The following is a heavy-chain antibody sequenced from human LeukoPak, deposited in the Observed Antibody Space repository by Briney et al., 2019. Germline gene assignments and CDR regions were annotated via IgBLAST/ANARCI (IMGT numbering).Heavy chain of an antibody. CDR1: GFIFDYYA. D-gene: IGHD1-26*01. Sequence: GGSLRLSRAASGFIFDYYAMNWVRQAPGRGLEWISYISSGSSTIYYADSVKGRFTVSRDNAKNSLSLQMNGLRAEDTAVYYCATAYSGSYFAHFDYWGQGTLVTVSS. V-gene: IGHV3-48*01. CDR3: ATAYSGSYFAHFDY. CDR2: ISSGSSTI. J-gene: IGHJ4*02.